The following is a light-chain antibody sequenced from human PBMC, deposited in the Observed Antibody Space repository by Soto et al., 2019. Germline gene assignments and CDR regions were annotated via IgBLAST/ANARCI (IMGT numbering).Light chain of an antibody. J-gene: IGKJ2*01. CDR1: QNVNIY. Sequence: EIVLTQSPATLSLSPGERATLSCRASQNVNIYVAWYQQKPGQPPRLVIHDASNRANGIPARFSGSGSGTDFTLTISSLESEDCAVYYCQQRSNWPRYTFGQGTKLEIK. CDR3: QQRSNWPRYT. CDR2: DAS. V-gene: IGKV3-11*01.